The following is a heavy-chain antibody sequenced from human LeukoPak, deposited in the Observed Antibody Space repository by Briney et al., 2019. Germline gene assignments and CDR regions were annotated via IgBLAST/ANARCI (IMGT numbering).Heavy chain of an antibody. CDR2: TYYRSKWYN. CDR3: ARVSNSSGWYLDY. D-gene: IGHD6-19*01. J-gene: IGHJ4*02. V-gene: IGHV6-1*01. CDR1: GDSVSSNSAA. Sequence: SQTRTLTCAISGDSVSSNSAAWNWIRQSPSRGLEWLGRTYYRSKWYNDYAVSVKSRITINPDTSKNQFSLQLYSVTPEDTAVYYCARVSNSSGWYLDYWCQGTLVTVSS.